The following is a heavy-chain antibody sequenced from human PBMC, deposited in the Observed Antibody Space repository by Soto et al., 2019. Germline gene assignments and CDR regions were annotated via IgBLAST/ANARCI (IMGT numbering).Heavy chain of an antibody. CDR1: GFTFSDHY. Sequence: GGSLRLSCAASGFTFSDHYMDWVRQAPGKGLEWVGRTRNKANSYTTEYAASVKGRFTISRDDSKNSLYLQMNSLKTEDTAVYYCARVPNYYDSSGHWYFDLWGRGTLVTSPQ. V-gene: IGHV3-72*01. D-gene: IGHD3-22*01. CDR2: TRNKANSYTT. CDR3: ARVPNYYDSSGHWYFDL. J-gene: IGHJ2*01.